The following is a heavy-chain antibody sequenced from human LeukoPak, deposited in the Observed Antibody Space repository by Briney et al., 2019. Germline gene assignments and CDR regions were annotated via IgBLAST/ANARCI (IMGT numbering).Heavy chain of an antibody. CDR2: IYYSGSN. CDR3: ARHYDYVKGYFNGMDV. CDR1: GGSISSGAYY. Sequence: SETLSLTCTVSGGSISSGAYYWSWIRQHPGKGLEWIGYIYYSGSNYYNPSLKGRVTMSVDTSKNHFSLKLTSATAADTAVYFCARHYDYVKGYFNGMDVWGQGTTVTVSS. V-gene: IGHV4-31*03. D-gene: IGHD3-16*01. J-gene: IGHJ6*02.